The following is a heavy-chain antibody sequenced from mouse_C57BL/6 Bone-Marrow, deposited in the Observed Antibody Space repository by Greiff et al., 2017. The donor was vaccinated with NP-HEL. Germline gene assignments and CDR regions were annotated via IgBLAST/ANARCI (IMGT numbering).Heavy chain of an antibody. D-gene: IGHD1-1*01. Sequence: QVQLKESGAELVRPGASVTLSCKASGYTFTDYEMHWVKQTPVHGLEWIGAIDPETGGTAYNQKFKGKAILTADKSSSTAYMELRSLTSEDSAVYYCTFTTVVAGDFDYWGQGTTLTVSS. J-gene: IGHJ2*01. CDR1: GYTFTDYE. CDR3: TFTTVVAGDFDY. V-gene: IGHV1-15*01. CDR2: IDPETGGT.